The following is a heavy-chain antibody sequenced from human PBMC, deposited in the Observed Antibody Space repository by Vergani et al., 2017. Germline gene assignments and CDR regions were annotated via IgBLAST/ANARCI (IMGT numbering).Heavy chain of an antibody. CDR3: ARARSDIAARLTVDAFDI. Sequence: VQLVESGGGVVQPGRSLRLSCAASGFTFSSYSMNWVRQAPGKGLEWVSTISSSSSYINYADTVKGRFTIARDKAKNALYLQMNSLRAEDTAVYYCARARSDIAARLTVDAFDIWGQGTMVTVSS. CDR2: ISSSSSYI. D-gene: IGHD6-6*01. V-gene: IGHV3-21*01. J-gene: IGHJ3*02. CDR1: GFTFSSYS.